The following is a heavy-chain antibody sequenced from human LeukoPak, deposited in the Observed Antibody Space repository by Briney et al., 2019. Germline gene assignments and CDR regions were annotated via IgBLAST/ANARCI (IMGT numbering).Heavy chain of an antibody. V-gene: IGHV4-34*01. Sequence: PSETLSLACAVDGGSFSGYYWSWIRQPPGKGLEWIGEINHSGSTNYNPSLKSRVTISVDTSKNQFSLKLSSVTAADTAVYYCARGGYYSPLDYWGQGTLVTVSS. CDR3: ARGGYYSPLDY. CDR1: GGSFSGYY. D-gene: IGHD3-3*01. CDR2: INHSGST. J-gene: IGHJ4*02.